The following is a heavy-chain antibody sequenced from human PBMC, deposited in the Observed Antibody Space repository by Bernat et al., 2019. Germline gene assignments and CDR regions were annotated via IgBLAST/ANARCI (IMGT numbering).Heavy chain of an antibody. V-gene: IGHV3-49*03. CDR2: IRSKAYGGTT. CDR1: GFTFVVYA. Sequence: ELQLVESGGGLVQPGRSLRLSCPAPGFTFVVYAMTWSRQAPGKGLEGVGFIRSKAYGGTTEYAASVKGRLTISRDDSKSIAYLQMNSLKTEDTAVYYCTREDLYDFWSGYYYYFDYWGQGTLVTVSS. CDR3: TREDLYDFWSGYYYYFDY. J-gene: IGHJ4*02. D-gene: IGHD3-3*01.